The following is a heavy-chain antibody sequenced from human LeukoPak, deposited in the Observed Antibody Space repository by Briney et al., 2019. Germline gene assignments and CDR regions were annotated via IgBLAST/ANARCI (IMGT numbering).Heavy chain of an antibody. Sequence: GSLRLSCAASGFTFSAYSMNWVRQAPGKGLEWVSYISSINIYYADSLKGRFTISRDNAKNSVYLQMNSLRDEDTAIYYCAGDKDWGFDFWGQGTLVTVSS. D-gene: IGHD7-27*01. CDR2: ISSINI. J-gene: IGHJ4*02. CDR1: GFTFSAYS. V-gene: IGHV3-21*05. CDR3: AGDKDWGFDF.